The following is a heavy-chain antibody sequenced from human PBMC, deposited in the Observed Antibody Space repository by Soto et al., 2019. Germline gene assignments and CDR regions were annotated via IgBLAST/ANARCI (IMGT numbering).Heavy chain of an antibody. CDR1: GFTFHIHA. CDR2: IGSTDI. CDR3: AKDQFNGKGVFDGFDI. V-gene: IGHV3-23*01. Sequence: GGSLRLSCAAAGFTFHIHAMSWVRQAPGKGLEWVSTIGSTDIYYADSVKGRFTISRDNSKNMLFLQMNSLRADDTALYYCAKDQFNGKGVFDGFDIWGQGTMVTVSS. J-gene: IGHJ3*02. D-gene: IGHD2-8*01.